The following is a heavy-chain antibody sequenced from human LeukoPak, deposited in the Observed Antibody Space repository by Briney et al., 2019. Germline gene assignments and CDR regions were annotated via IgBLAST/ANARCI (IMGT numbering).Heavy chain of an antibody. CDR1: GFTFSSYA. CDR2: ISGSGGST. D-gene: IGHD3-9*01. Sequence: GGSLRLSCAASGFTFSSYAMSWVRQAPGKGLEWVSAISGSGGSTYYADSVKGRFTISRDNSKNTLYLQMNSLRAEDTAVYYCAKDRPEGYYDILTGYYSTNYFDYWGQGTLVTVSS. V-gene: IGHV3-23*01. CDR3: AKDRPEGYYDILTGYYSTNYFDY. J-gene: IGHJ4*02.